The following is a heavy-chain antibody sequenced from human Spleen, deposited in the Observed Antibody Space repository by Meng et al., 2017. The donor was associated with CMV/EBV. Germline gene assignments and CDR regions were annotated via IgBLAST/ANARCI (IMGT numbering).Heavy chain of an antibody. CDR3: ARGISVADY. D-gene: IGHD6-19*01. V-gene: IGHV1-8*02. Sequence: ASVKVSCKASGYTFAGYQVHWVRQATGQGLEWMGWMNPNSGNTGYAQKFQGRVTMTRNTSISTAYMELSSLRSEDTAVYYCARGISVADYWGQGTLVTVSS. CDR2: MNPNSGNT. J-gene: IGHJ4*02. CDR1: GYTFAGYQ.